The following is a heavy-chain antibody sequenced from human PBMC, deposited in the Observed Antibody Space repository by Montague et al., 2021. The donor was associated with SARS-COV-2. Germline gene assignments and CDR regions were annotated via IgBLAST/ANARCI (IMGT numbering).Heavy chain of an antibody. CDR1: GGSFSDYY. D-gene: IGHD6-19*01. J-gene: IGHJ2*01. CDR2: IDHSGTT. V-gene: IGHV4-34*01. Sequence: SETLSLTCAVYGGSFSDYYWTWIRQPPGKGLEWIGEIDHSGTTNYNPSLKSRLSISVDTSKNQFSLTLNSVTAADTAVYYCARLRGWGIVFLAADPRKNCDFDFWGHGTLVTVSS. CDR3: ARLRGWGIVFLAADPRKNCDFDF.